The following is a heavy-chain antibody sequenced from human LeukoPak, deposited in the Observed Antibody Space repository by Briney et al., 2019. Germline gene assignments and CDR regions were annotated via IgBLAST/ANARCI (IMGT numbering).Heavy chain of an antibody. CDR3: ARAPITVVRGVIPNFDY. D-gene: IGHD3-10*01. CDR1: GYTFTSYG. Sequence: GSVKVSCKASGYTFTSYGISWVRQAPGQGLEWMGWISAYNGNTNYAQKLQGRVTMTTDTSTSTAYMELRSLRSDDTAVYYCARAPITVVRGVIPNFDYWGQGTLVTVSS. J-gene: IGHJ4*02. V-gene: IGHV1-18*01. CDR2: ISAYNGNT.